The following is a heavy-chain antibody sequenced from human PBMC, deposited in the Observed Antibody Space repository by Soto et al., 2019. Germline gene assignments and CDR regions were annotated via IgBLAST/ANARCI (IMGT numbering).Heavy chain of an antibody. J-gene: IGHJ3*02. Sequence: QITLKESGPTLVKPTQTLTLTCTFSGFSLSTSGVAVGWIRQPPGKALEWLALIYWDDDKHYSPSMKGRLTXTXXTSKNQVVLIMTNMDPEDTATYYCAHRLTATAFDIWGQGTMVTVSS. D-gene: IGHD2-21*02. V-gene: IGHV2-5*02. CDR2: IYWDDDK. CDR1: GFSLSTSGVA. CDR3: AHRLTATAFDI.